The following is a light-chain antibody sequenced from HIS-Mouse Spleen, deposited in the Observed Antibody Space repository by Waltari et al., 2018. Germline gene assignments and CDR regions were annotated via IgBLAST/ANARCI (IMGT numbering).Light chain of an antibody. CDR3: AAWDASLSGPV. J-gene: IGLJ3*02. CDR2: SNN. CDR1: SSNIGRNY. V-gene: IGLV1-47*02. Sequence: QSVLTQPPSASGTPGQRDTIPCSGSSSNIGRNYVYWYHQLPATAPTLLIYSNNRRPPWVPARFSASTYGSSASLVISGLRSEDEADYYCAAWDASLSGPVFGGGTKLTVL.